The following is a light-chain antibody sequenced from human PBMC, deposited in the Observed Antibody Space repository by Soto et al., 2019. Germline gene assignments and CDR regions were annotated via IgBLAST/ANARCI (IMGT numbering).Light chain of an antibody. V-gene: IGLV3-21*02. Sequence: VVTQPPSVSVAPGQTARITCGGNNIGSKSVHWYQQKPGQAPVLVVYDDSDRPSGIPERFSGSNSGNMATLTISRVEAGDEADSYCQVWDSSSDPLYVFGTGTKLTVL. J-gene: IGLJ1*01. CDR1: NIGSKS. CDR3: QVWDSSSDPLYV. CDR2: DDS.